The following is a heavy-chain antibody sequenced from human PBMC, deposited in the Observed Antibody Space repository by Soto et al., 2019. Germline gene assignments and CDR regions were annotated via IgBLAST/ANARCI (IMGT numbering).Heavy chain of an antibody. J-gene: IGHJ4*02. D-gene: IGHD2-15*01. CDR3: ARVAVSRWSGDY. CDR2: IYYSGST. CDR1: GGSISSGDYY. V-gene: IGHV4-30-4*01. Sequence: QVQLQESGPGLVKPSQTLSLTCTVSGGSISSGDYYWSWIRQPPGKGLEWIGYIYYSGSTYYNPSLKSRFTISVDTSKNQFSLKLSFVTAADTAVYYCARVAVSRWSGDYWGQGTLVTVSS.